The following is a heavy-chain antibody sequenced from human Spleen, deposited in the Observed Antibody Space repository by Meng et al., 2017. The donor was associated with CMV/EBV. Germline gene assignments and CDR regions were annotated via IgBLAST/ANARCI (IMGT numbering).Heavy chain of an antibody. D-gene: IGHD2-2*02. CDR1: TSTFSDYY. J-gene: IGHJ4*02. Sequence: SAASTSTFSDYYMGRNRPTTGLRLEWSSYISSSGTTIYYADTGRGSFTISRYNAKNSVYLQMDRLTADDPAVYYCATCHTCLTPFDYWGRGTLVTVSS. CDR3: ATCHTCLTPFDY. V-gene: IGHV3-11*01. CDR2: ISSSGTTI.